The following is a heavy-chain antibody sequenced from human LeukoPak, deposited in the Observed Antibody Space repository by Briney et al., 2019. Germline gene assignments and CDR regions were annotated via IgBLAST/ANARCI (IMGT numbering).Heavy chain of an antibody. D-gene: IGHD3-3*01. CDR2: INFTGNTETGTT. CDR3: ARAFSGFWEFDF. V-gene: IGHV4-34*01. Sequence: TSETLSLTCAVSGASFSSYSWNWIRQLPGAGLEWIAEINFTGNTETGTTSYSPSLKSRVTISADTSTNQLSVHLRSATVADTGVYFCARAFSGFWEFDFWGQGTLVTVSS. CDR1: GASFSSYS. J-gene: IGHJ4*02.